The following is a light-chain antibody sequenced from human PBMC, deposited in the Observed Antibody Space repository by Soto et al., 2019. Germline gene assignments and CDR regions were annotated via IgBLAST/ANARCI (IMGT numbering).Light chain of an antibody. V-gene: IGKV3-15*01. J-gene: IGKJ5*01. CDR3: QQRNIWPPVT. Sequence: EIVMTQSPATLSVSPGERATLSCRASQSVTSNLAWYQQKPGRAPRLLIYGASTRATGIPARFSGSGSGTEFTLTISSLEPEDSAIYYCQQRNIWPPVTFGQGTRLEIK. CDR1: QSVTSN. CDR2: GAS.